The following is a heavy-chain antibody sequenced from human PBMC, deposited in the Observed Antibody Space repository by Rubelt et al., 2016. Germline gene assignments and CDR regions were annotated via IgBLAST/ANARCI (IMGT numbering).Heavy chain of an antibody. V-gene: IGHV1-3*01. CDR1: GYTFTRYA. CDR3: AREAYSGRYPLIDY. J-gene: IGHJ4*02. CDR2: INAGNGNT. Sequence: QVQLVQSGAEVKKPGASVKVSCKASGYTFTRYAMHWVRQAPGQRLEWMGWINAGNGNTKYSQKFQGMVTSTRDTSASTAYMELSSLRSEDTAVYYCAREAYSGRYPLIDYWGQGTLVTVSS. D-gene: IGHD1-26*01.